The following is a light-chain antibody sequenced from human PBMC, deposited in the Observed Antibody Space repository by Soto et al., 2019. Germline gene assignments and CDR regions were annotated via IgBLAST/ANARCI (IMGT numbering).Light chain of an antibody. V-gene: IGLV2-14*01. CDR3: SSYTSSSTYVV. J-gene: IGLJ2*01. CDR2: DVS. CDR1: SSDVGGYNY. Sequence: QSALTQPASVSGSPGQSITISCTGTSSDVGGYNYVSWYQQHPGKAPKLMIYDVSNRPSGVSNRFSGSKSGNTASLTISGRQAEDEADYYCSSYTSSSTYVVFGGGIKMTVL.